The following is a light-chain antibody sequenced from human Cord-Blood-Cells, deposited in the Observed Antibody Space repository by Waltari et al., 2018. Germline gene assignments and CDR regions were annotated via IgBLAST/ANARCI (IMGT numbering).Light chain of an antibody. J-gene: IGKJ1*01. V-gene: IGKV3-15*01. Sequence: EIVMTQSPATLSVSPGERATLSCRASQSVSRNLAWYQRKPGQAPRLLIYVASTRATCIPARFSGSGSGTEFTLTISILQSEDFAVYYCQQYNNWPRTFGQGTKVEIK. CDR3: QQYNNWPRT. CDR2: VAS. CDR1: QSVSRN.